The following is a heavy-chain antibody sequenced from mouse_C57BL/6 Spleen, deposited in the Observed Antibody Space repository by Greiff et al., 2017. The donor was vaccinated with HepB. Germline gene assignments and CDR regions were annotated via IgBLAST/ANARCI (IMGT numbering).Heavy chain of an antibody. D-gene: IGHD2-4*01. V-gene: IGHV1-80*01. J-gene: IGHJ4*01. CDR2: IYPGDGDT. CDR3: AREGLRRDYYAMDY. Sequence: VQLQQSGAELVKPGASVKISCKASGYAFSSYWMNWVKQRPGKGLEWIGQIYPGDGDTNYNGKFKGKATLTADKSSSTAYMQLSSLTSEDSAVYFCAREGLRRDYYAMDYWGQGTSATVSS. CDR1: GYAFSSYW.